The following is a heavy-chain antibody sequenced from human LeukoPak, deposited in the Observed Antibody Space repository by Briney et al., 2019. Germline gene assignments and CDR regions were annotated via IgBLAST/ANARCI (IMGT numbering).Heavy chain of an antibody. D-gene: IGHD2-8*01. CDR2: INPNSGGT. CDR1: GYTFTGYY. CDR3: ARVVNGAPGY. V-gene: IGHV1-2*02. Sequence: ASVKVSCKASGYTFTGYYMHWVRQAPGQGLEWMGWINPNSGGTNYAQKFQGRVTMTRDTSISTAYMELGRLRSDDTAVYYCARVVNGAPGYWGQGTLVTVSS. J-gene: IGHJ4*02.